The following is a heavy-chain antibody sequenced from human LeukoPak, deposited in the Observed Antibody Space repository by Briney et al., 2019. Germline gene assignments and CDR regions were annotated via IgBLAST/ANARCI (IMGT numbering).Heavy chain of an antibody. Sequence: PSKTLSLTCTVSGGSISSYYWSWIRQPPGKGLEWIGYIYYSGSTNYNPSLKSRVTISVDTSKNQFSLKLSSVTAADTAVYYCARFVVRGVIIKGYNWFDPWGQGTLVTVSS. D-gene: IGHD3-10*01. V-gene: IGHV4-59*01. J-gene: IGHJ5*02. CDR1: GGSISSYY. CDR2: IYYSGST. CDR3: ARFVVRGVIIKGYNWFDP.